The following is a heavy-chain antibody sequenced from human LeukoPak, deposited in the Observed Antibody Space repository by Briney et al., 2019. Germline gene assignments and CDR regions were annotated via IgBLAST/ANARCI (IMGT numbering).Heavy chain of an antibody. CDR2: ISCYDGNT. J-gene: IGHJ4*02. CDR3: ARDWGYYDTSGDAV. D-gene: IGHD3-22*01. Sequence: ASAKVSCKASGYTFTTYGIIWGRRAPGHGLEGWGGISCYDGNTNYTKKLPGRVTMTTATTTSTTYNELRSRRSDDPTAQYCARDWGYYDTSGDAVWGQGTLVTVSS. V-gene: IGHV1-18*01. CDR1: GYTFTTYG.